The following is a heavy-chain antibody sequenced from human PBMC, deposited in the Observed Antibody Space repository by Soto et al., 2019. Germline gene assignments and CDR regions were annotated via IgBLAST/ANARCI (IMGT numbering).Heavy chain of an antibody. J-gene: IGHJ4*02. CDR2: ISYDGSNK. D-gene: IGHD5-12*01. CDR3: AKELAPEATIVAY. V-gene: IGHV3-30*18. Sequence: GGSLRLSCSASGFTFSSYGMHWVRQAPGKGLEWVAVISYDGSNKYYADSVKGRFTISRDNSKNTLYLQMNSLRAEDTAVYYCAKELAPEATIVAYWGQGTLVTVSS. CDR1: GFTFSSYG.